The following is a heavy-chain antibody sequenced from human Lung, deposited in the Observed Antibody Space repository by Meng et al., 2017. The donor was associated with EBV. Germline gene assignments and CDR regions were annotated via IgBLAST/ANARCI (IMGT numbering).Heavy chain of an antibody. CDR2: INYTGST. V-gene: IGHV4-4*02. D-gene: IGHD6-19*01. Sequence: VQLQETRSGLVQPSGTLSFTCTVSGGSISITNWWSWVRQSPGKGLEWIGEINYTGSTNYNPSLKSRITISVDKSKNQLSVKLTSVTAADTAVYYCASLAVAGDRFDYWGQGTLVTVSS. J-gene: IGHJ4*02. CDR3: ASLAVAGDRFDY. CDR1: GGSISITNW.